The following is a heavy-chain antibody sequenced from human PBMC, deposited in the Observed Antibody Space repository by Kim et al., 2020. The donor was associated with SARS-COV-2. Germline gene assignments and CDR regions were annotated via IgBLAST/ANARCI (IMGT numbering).Heavy chain of an antibody. V-gene: IGHV3-23*01. D-gene: IGHD2-2*01. J-gene: IGHJ4*02. CDR2: ISGGAVTT. CDR1: GFTFSSYA. Sequence: GGSLRLSCASSGFTFSSYAMSWVRQAPGKGLEWVSSISGGAVTTYYADSVKGRFTISRDNSKNTLSLQMNSLRAEDTAVYYCAKGTTSTTYFATNYWGQG. CDR3: AKGTTSTTYFATNY.